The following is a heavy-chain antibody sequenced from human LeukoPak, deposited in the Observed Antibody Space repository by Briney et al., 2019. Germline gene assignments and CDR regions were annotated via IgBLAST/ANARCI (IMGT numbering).Heavy chain of an antibody. CDR1: GFTFSSYA. V-gene: IGHV3-64D*06. CDR2: ISSNGGST. Sequence: GGSLRLSCSAPGFTFSSYAMHWVRQAPGKGLEYVSAISSNGGSTYYADSVKGRFTISRDNSKNTLYLQMSSLRAEDTAVYYCVKERGGSATGTTPYFDYWGQGTLVTVSS. D-gene: IGHD1-1*01. J-gene: IGHJ4*02. CDR3: VKERGGSATGTTPYFDY.